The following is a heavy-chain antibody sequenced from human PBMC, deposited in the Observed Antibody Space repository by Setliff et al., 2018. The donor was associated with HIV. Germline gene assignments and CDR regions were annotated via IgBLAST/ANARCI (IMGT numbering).Heavy chain of an antibody. CDR2: ISSSDNTI. CDR3: AKDVCSGAYCYAYYYYGMDV. V-gene: IGHV3-48*03. J-gene: IGHJ6*02. Sequence: GGSLRLSCAASGFTFSSYEMNWVRQAPGKGLEWVSYISSSDNTIHYADSVRGRFTISRDNAKNSLYLQMNSLRAEDTTVYYCAKDVCSGAYCYAYYYYGMDVWGQGTMVTVSS. CDR1: GFTFSSYE. D-gene: IGHD2-15*01.